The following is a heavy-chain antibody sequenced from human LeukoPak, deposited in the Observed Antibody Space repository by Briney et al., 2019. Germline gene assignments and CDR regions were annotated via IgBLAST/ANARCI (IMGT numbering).Heavy chain of an antibody. V-gene: IGHV3-23*01. D-gene: IGHD3-10*01. CDR3: AKDSITMVRGAKTTHFDY. J-gene: IGHJ4*02. Sequence: GGSLRLSCAAFGFTFSSYAMSWVRQAPGKGLEWVSAISGSGGSTYYADSVKGRFTISRDNSKNTLYLQMNSLRAEDTAVYYCAKDSITMVRGAKTTHFDYWGQGTLVTVSS. CDR2: ISGSGGST. CDR1: GFTFSSYA.